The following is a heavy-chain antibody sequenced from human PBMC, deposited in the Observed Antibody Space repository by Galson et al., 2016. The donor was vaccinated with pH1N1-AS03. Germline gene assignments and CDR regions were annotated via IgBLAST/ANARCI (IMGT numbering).Heavy chain of an antibody. V-gene: IGHV1-69*13. Sequence: SVKVSCKASGGTFNAYAISWVRQAPGQGLEWMGGIIPIFGTATYAQKFQGRVTITADESTSTVYMELSSLRAEDTAVYYCVRNDYENVDLQGFYFDYWGQGTLVTVSS. J-gene: IGHJ4*02. CDR2: IIPIFGTA. D-gene: IGHD4/OR15-4a*01. CDR3: VRNDYENVDLQGFYFDY. CDR1: GGTFNAYA.